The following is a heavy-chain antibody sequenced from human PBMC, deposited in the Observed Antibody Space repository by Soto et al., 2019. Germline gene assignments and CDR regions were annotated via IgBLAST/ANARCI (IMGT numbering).Heavy chain of an antibody. V-gene: IGHV4-34*01. CDR2: INHSGST. CDR3: ARLTDYGDYDY. CDR1: GGSFSGYY. D-gene: IGHD4-17*01. Sequence: SETLSLTCAVYGGSFSGYYWSWIRQPPGKGLEWIGEINHSGSTNYNPSLKSRVTISVDTSKNQFSLKLSSVTAADTAVYYCARLTDYGDYDYWGQGTLVTVSS. J-gene: IGHJ4*02.